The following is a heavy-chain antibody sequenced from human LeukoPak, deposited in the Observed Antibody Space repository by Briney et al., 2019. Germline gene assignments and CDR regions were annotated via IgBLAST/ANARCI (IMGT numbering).Heavy chain of an antibody. J-gene: IGHJ4*02. CDR2: ISGSGGST. CDR1: GFTFSSYA. Sequence: LSGGSLRLSCAASGFTFSSYAMSWVRQVPGKGLEWVSAISGSGGSTYYADSVKGRFTISRDNSKNTLYLQMNSLRAEDTAVYYCAKVSGIQLWAPGFDYWGQGTLVTVSS. CDR3: AKVSGIQLWAPGFDY. D-gene: IGHD5-18*01. V-gene: IGHV3-23*01.